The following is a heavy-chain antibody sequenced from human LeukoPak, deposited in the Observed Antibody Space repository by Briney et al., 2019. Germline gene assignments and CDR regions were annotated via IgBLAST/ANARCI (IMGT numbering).Heavy chain of an antibody. CDR3: ARGNMPGYYYGMDV. CDR1: GFTFSSYS. Sequence: GGSLRLSCAASGFTFSSYSMNWVRQAPGKGLEWVSSISSSSSYIYYADSVKGRFTISRDNAKNSLYLQMNSLRAEDTAVYYCARGNMPGYYYGMDVWGQGTTVTVSS. D-gene: IGHD2-2*01. J-gene: IGHJ6*02. V-gene: IGHV3-21*01. CDR2: ISSSSSYI.